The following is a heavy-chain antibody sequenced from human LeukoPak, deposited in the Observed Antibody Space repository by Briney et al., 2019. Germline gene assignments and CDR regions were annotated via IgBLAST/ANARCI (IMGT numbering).Heavy chain of an antibody. J-gene: IGHJ4*02. V-gene: IGHV3-30*04. CDR2: ISYDGSDK. CDR1: GFTFSSYA. CDR3: ARARPSMWIDY. Sequence: HPGGSLRLSCAASGFTFSSYAMYWVRQAPGKGLEWVAVISYDGSDKFYADSVKGRFTISRDSSKNTLYLQMNSLRPEDMAVYYCARARPSMWIDYWGQGTLVTVSS. D-gene: IGHD5-12*01.